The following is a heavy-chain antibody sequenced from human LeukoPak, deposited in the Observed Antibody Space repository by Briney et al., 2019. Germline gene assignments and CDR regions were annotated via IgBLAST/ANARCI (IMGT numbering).Heavy chain of an antibody. CDR2: ISYDGSNK. J-gene: IGHJ4*02. Sequence: PGGSLRLSCAASGFTFSSYAMHWVRQAPGKGLEWVAVISYDGSNKYYADSVKGRFTISRDNSKNTLYLQMNSLRAEDTAVFYCASSPTYCSSTSCYINYWGQGALVTVSS. CDR3: ASSPTYCSSTSCYINY. D-gene: IGHD2-2*02. CDR1: GFTFSSYA. V-gene: IGHV3-30-3*01.